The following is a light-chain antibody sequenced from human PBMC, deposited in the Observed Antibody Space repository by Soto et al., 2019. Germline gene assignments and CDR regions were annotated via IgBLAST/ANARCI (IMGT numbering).Light chain of an antibody. V-gene: IGKV1-5*03. CDR3: QQYNSYSWT. CDR2: RAS. Sequence: DIQMTQSPSTLSGSVGDRVTITCRASQTISSWLAWYQQKPGKAPKLLIYRASSLESGLPSRFSGSGSGTEFTLTISSLQPDDIATYYCQQYNSYSWTFGQGTTVDIK. CDR1: QTISSW. J-gene: IGKJ1*01.